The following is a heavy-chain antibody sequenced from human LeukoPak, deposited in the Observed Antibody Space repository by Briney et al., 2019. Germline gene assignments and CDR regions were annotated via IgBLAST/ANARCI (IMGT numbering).Heavy chain of an antibody. J-gene: IGHJ6*02. D-gene: IGHD6-19*01. CDR1: GYTFTSYY. Sequence: ASVKVSCKTSGYTFTSYYIHWVRQAPGQGLEWMGIINPSSGATNYAQKFQGRVTMTRDTSTSTVYMELSSQRSEDTAVYYCASSLRGIAVGVVYYYYGMDVWGQGTTVTVSS. CDR3: ASSLRGIAVGVVYYYYGMDV. V-gene: IGHV1-46*01. CDR2: INPSSGAT.